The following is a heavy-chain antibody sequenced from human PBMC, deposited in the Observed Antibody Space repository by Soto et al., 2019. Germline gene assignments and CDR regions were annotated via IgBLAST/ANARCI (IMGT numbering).Heavy chain of an antibody. CDR3: ATSPDPGIAAVYYYYGMDV. V-gene: IGHV4-39*01. Sequence: SETLSLTCTVSGGSISSSSYYWGWIRQPPGKGLEWIGSIYYSGSTYYNPSLKSRVTISVDTSKNQFSLKLSSVTAADTAVYYCATSPDPGIAAVYYYYGMDVWGQGTTVTVSS. J-gene: IGHJ6*02. CDR1: GGSISSSSYY. D-gene: IGHD6-13*01. CDR2: IYYSGST.